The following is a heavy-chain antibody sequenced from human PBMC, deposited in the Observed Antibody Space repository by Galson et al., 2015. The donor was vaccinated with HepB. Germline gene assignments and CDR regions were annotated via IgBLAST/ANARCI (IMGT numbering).Heavy chain of an antibody. CDR3: TTTCYFDARDYRGYFDL. CDR1: GFTFSNAW. J-gene: IGHJ2*01. CDR2: IKSKADGGTS. V-gene: IGHV3-15*01. D-gene: IGHD3-9*01. Sequence: SLRLSCAASGFTFSNAWMSWVRQAPGKGLEWVGRIKSKADGGTSDYPAPVKGRFTVSRDDSKDTLYLQMNNLKTEDTAVYYCTTTCYFDARDYRGYFDLWGRGILVTVSS.